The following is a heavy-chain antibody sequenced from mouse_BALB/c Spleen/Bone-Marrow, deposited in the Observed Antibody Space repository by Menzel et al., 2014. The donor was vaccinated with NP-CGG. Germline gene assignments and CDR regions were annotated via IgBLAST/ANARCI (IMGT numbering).Heavy chain of an antibody. D-gene: IGHD1-1*01. CDR1: GYTFTDYW. J-gene: IGHJ1*01. CDR2: IDTSDSYT. Sequence: VQLQQSGAELVMPGASEKMSCKASGYTFTDYWMHWVKQRPGQGLEWIGAIDTSDSYTSYNQKFKGKTTLTVDESSSTAYMQLSSLTSEDSAVYYCARDYYGRGWYFDVWGAGTTVTVSS. CDR3: ARDYYGRGWYFDV. V-gene: IGHV1-69*01.